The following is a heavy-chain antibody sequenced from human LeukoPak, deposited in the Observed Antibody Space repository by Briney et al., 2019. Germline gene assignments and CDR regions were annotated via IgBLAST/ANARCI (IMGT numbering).Heavy chain of an antibody. D-gene: IGHD3-10*01. CDR1: GGSFSGYY. V-gene: IGHV4-34*01. J-gene: IGHJ3*02. Sequence: SETLSLTCAVYGGSFSGYYWSWIRQPPGKGLEWIGEINHSVSTNYNPSLKSRVTISVDTSKNQFSLKLSSVTAADTAVYYCARRCYGSGSYFRGAFDIWGQGTMVTVSS. CDR3: ARRCYGSGSYFRGAFDI. CDR2: INHSVST.